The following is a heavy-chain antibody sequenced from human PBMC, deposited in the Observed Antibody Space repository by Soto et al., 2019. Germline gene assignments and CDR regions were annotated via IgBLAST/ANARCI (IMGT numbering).Heavy chain of an antibody. CDR2: IYYSGST. CDR1: GGSISSYY. CDR3: ARRYCGGDCYSRVWWFDP. V-gene: IGHV4-59*08. Sequence: SETLSLTCTVSGGSISSYYWSWIRQPPGKGLEWIGYIYYSGSTNYNPSLKSRVTISVDTSKNQFSLKLSSVTAADTAVYYCARRYCGGDCYSRVWWFDPWGQGTLVTVSS. J-gene: IGHJ5*02. D-gene: IGHD2-21*02.